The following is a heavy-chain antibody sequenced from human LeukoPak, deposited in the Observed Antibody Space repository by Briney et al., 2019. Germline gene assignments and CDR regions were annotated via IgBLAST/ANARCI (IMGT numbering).Heavy chain of an antibody. CDR3: ARGLGAAAGSFDY. Sequence: ASVKVSCKASGYTFTSYDINWVRQAPGQGLEWMGWMNPNSGNTGYAQKFQGRVTITRNTSISTACMELSSLRSEDTAVYYCARGLGAAAGSFDYWGQGTLVTVSS. V-gene: IGHV1-8*03. J-gene: IGHJ4*02. CDR2: MNPNSGNT. D-gene: IGHD6-13*01. CDR1: GYTFTSYD.